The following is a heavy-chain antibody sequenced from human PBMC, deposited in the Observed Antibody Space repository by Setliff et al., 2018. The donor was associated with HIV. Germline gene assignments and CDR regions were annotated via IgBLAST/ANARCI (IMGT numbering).Heavy chain of an antibody. V-gene: IGHV3-20*04. Sequence: PGGSLRLSCAASGFTFDDYGMSWVRQAPGKRLEWVSGINRNGDSTTYADSVKGRFTISRDNSKNTLYLQMISLRADDTAVYYCAKSLLVAGNDYWGQGTLVTVSS. CDR1: GFTFDDYG. CDR2: INRNGDST. J-gene: IGHJ4*02. CDR3: AKSLLVAGNDY. D-gene: IGHD2-8*02.